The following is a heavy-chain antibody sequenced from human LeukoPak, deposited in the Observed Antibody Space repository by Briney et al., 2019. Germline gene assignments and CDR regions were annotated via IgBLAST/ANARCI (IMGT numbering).Heavy chain of an antibody. V-gene: IGHV3-21*01. J-gene: IGHJ6*02. Sequence: PGGSLRLSCAASGFTFSSYSMNWVRQAPGKGLEWVSSTSSSSRYIYYADSVKGRFTISRDNAKNSLYLQMNSLRAEDTAVYYCARDSYTTFRYYYDSSGHYAPNMDVWGQGTTVTVSS. D-gene: IGHD3-22*01. CDR2: TSSSSRYI. CDR3: ARDSYTTFRYYYDSSGHYAPNMDV. CDR1: GFTFSSYS.